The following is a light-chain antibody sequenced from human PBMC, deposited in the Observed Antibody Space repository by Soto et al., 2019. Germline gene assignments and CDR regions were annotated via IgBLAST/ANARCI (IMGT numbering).Light chain of an antibody. J-gene: IGKJ1*01. CDR3: QQYNDWPRT. V-gene: IGKV3-15*01. CDR1: QSVSSN. CDR2: GAS. Sequence: EVGMSLSPATLSVSQGERATLSCRASQSVSSNLAWYQQKPGQAPRLLIYGASTRATGIPARFSGSGSGTEFTLTISSLQSEDFAVYYCQQYNDWPRTFGQ.